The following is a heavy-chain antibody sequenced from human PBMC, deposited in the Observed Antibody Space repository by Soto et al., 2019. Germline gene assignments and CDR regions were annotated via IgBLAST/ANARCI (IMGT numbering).Heavy chain of an antibody. V-gene: IGHV3-30-3*01. CDR3: ARGHHSLDV. Sequence: LRLSCAASGFTFSSYAMHWVRQAPGKGLEWVTVISYDGNNKYYADSVKGRFTISRDNSKNTLYLQMNSLRTEDTGVYYCARGHHSLDVWGQGATVTVSS. D-gene: IGHD4-4*01. CDR1: GFTFSSYA. CDR2: ISYDGNNK. J-gene: IGHJ6*02.